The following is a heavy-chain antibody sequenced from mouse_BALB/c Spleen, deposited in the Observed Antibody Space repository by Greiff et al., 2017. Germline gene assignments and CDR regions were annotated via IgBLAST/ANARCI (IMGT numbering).Heavy chain of an antibody. D-gene: IGHD2-14*01. J-gene: IGHJ4*01. V-gene: IGHV1-14*01. CDR1: GYTFTSYV. CDR3: ARYRYDDYYAMDY. Sequence: VQLKQSGPELVKPGASVKMSCKASGYTFTSYVMHWVKQKPGQGLEWIGYINPYNDGTKYNEKFKGKATLTSDKSSSTAYMELSSLTSEDSAVYYCARYRYDDYYAMDYWGQGTSVTVSS. CDR2: INPYNDGT.